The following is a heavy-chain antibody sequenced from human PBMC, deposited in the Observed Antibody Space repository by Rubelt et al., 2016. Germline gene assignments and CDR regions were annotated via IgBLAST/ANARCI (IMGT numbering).Heavy chain of an antibody. Sequence: QVPLLQSGAEVKKPGASVKVSCKVSCYTLTELAMHWVRPAPGHGLEWLGRIHPNSGGTNYAQKFQGRATVIGERHMTTAYRWLSRLRSDDTAVFYWARESSSGWYMDYWGQGPRATVSS. V-gene: IGHV1-2*06. J-gene: IGHJ4*02. D-gene: IGHD6-19*01. CDR2: IHPNSGGT. CDR3: ARESSSGWYMDY. CDR1: CYTLTELA.